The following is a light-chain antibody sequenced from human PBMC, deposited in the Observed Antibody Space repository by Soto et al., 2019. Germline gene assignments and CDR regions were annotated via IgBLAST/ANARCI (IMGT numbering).Light chain of an antibody. CDR3: QSADSSGTHGV. Sequence: SYELTQPPSVSVSPGQTARITCSGDALPKQYAYWYQQKPGQAPVLVIYKDSERPSGIPERFSGSSSGTTVTLTISGVQAEDEADYYCQSADSSGTHGVFGTGTK. CDR2: KDS. CDR1: ALPKQY. J-gene: IGLJ1*01. V-gene: IGLV3-25*03.